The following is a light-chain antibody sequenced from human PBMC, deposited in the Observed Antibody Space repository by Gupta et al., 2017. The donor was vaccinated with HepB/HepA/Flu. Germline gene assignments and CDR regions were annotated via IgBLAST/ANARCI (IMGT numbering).Light chain of an antibody. CDR3: QQSYSLPRT. J-gene: IGKJ1*01. Sequence: DIQMTQSPSSLSASVGDRITIACRASQSISNYLNWYQQKPGKAPNLLIYAASSLQSGVPSRFSGSGSGTDFTLTISSLQPEDFATYYCQQSYSLPRTFGQGTKVRIK. V-gene: IGKV1-39*01. CDR2: AAS. CDR1: QSISNY.